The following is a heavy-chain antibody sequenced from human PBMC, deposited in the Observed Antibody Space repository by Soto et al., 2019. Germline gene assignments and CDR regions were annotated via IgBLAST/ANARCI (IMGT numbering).Heavy chain of an antibody. CDR1: GYTFTSYG. Sequence: QVQLVQSGGEVKKPGASVKVSCKASGYTFTSYGITWVRQAPGQGLEWMGWISAYNGYTKYAQRLQGRVIITTDASTSTAYMELRSLSSDDTAVYYCARGLEVYYDSGGHGLQHGGQGSLVTVSS. V-gene: IGHV1-18*01. D-gene: IGHD3-22*01. J-gene: IGHJ1*01. CDR2: ISAYNGYT. CDR3: ARGLEVYYDSGGHGLQH.